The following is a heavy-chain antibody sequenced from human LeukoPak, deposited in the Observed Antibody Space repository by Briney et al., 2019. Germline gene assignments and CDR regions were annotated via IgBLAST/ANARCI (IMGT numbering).Heavy chain of an antibody. CDR1: GFTFSSHG. CDR3: ATDSAGRVTMVRGPLDY. V-gene: IGHV3-30*03. D-gene: IGHD3-10*01. Sequence: GGSLRLSCAASGFTFSSHGMHWARQAPGKGLEWVALISYDGSNKYYADSLKGRFTISRDNSKNTLYLQMNSLRPEDTAVYYCATDSAGRVTMVRGPLDYWGQGTLVTVSS. CDR2: ISYDGSNK. J-gene: IGHJ4*02.